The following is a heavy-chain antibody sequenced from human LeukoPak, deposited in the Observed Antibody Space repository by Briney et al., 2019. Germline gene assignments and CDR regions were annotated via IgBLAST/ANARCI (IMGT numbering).Heavy chain of an antibody. V-gene: IGHV4-59*01. CDR2: IYYSGST. CDR1: GGSISSYY. J-gene: IGHJ3*02. Sequence: SETLSLTCTVSGGSISSYYWSWIRQPPGKGLEWIGYIYYSGSTNYNPSLKSRVTISVDTSKNQFSLKLSSVTAADTAVYYCARDPGASSRLGAFDIWGQGTMVTVSS. D-gene: IGHD1-26*01. CDR3: ARDPGASSRLGAFDI.